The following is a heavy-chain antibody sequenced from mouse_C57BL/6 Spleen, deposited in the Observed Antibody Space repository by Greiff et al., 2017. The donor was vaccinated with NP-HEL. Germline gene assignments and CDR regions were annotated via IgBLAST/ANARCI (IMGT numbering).Heavy chain of an antibody. CDR2: ISSGGSYT. CDR1: GFTFTSYG. CDR3: AGHYYYGSSIYAMDY. D-gene: IGHD1-1*01. V-gene: IGHV5-6*01. Sequence: EVHLVESGGDLVKPGGSLKLSCAASGFTFTSYGMSWVRQTPDKRLEWVATISSGGSYTYYPDSVKGRFTISRDNAKTTLYLQMSSLKSEDTAMYYCAGHYYYGSSIYAMDYWGQGTSVTVSS. J-gene: IGHJ4*01.